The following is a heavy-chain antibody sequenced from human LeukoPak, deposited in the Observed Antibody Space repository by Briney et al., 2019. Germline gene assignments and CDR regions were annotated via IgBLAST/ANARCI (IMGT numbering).Heavy chain of an antibody. V-gene: IGHV1-18*01. CDR3: ARDRPRLAAAGIVNWFDP. Sequence: GASVKVSCKASGYTFTSYGISWVRQAPGQGLEWMGWIGVHNGDTNYAQKVRDRVTMTTDTSTSTAYMELRSLRSEDTAVYYCARDRPRLAAAGIVNWFDPWGQGTLVTVSA. D-gene: IGHD6-13*01. J-gene: IGHJ5*02. CDR2: IGVHNGDT. CDR1: GYTFTSYG.